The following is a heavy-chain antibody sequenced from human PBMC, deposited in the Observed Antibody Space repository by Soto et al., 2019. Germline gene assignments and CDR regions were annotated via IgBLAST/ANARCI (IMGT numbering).Heavy chain of an antibody. Sequence: QVQLGQSGAEVKKPGSSVKVSCKASGGTFSRYAISWVRQAPGQGLEWMGGITPMFGTANYAQKFQGRITITANETTSKVHMELRRLRSEDTAVYYCAQTLGSAVAGPGRFDLWGRGTLVIVSS. D-gene: IGHD6-19*01. J-gene: IGHJ2*01. CDR2: ITPMFGTA. V-gene: IGHV1-69*12. CDR3: AQTLGSAVAGPGRFDL. CDR1: GGTFSRYA.